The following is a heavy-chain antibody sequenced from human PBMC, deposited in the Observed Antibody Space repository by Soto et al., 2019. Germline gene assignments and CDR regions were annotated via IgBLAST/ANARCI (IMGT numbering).Heavy chain of an antibody. J-gene: IGHJ2*01. D-gene: IGHD1-20*01. Sequence: SETLSLTCSVYGGSSRAYHWSWIRQSPGEGLEWIGEFNHSGSLNYNPSLKRRVAVSLDTSTDHFSLTMTSVTAADTGVYFCAGGPRYWSFALWGRGTLVTVSS. V-gene: IGHV4-34*01. CDR1: GGSSRAYH. CDR2: FNHSGSL. CDR3: AGGPRYWSFAL.